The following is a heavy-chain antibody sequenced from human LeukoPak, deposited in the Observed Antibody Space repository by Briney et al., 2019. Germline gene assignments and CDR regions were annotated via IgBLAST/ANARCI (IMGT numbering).Heavy chain of an antibody. CDR1: GFTFSSYG. J-gene: IGHJ4*02. CDR3: AKVPVPYGDYRYYFDY. D-gene: IGHD4-17*01. CDR2: ISYDGSNK. Sequence: GGSLRLSCEASGFTFSSYGMHWLRQAAGKGLEGVAVISYDGSNKYYADSVKGRFTISRDNSETTLYLQTNSLRAEDTAVSYCAKVPVPYGDYRYYFDYWGQGTLVTVSS. V-gene: IGHV3-30*18.